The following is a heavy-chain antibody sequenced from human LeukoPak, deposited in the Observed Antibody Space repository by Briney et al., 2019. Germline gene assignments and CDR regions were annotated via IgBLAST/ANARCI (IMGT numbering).Heavy chain of an antibody. CDR1: GYSFTNYP. Sequence: GASLKVSCKASGYSFTNYPMHWVRQAPGQRLEWIGGINAANGNRKYSQKFQARVTITGDTSASTSYMELSSLRSEDTAVYYCARGLGYCSGGSCYALFYYDAMDVWGQGTTVTVSS. V-gene: IGHV1-3*01. CDR3: ARGLGYCSGGSCYALFYYDAMDV. D-gene: IGHD2-15*01. J-gene: IGHJ6*02. CDR2: INAANGNR.